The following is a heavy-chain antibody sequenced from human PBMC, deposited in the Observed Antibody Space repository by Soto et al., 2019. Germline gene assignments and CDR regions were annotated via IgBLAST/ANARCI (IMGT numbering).Heavy chain of an antibody. CDR3: ARLEGLAKISYYFDF. J-gene: IGHJ4*01. V-gene: IGHV4-39*01. D-gene: IGHD3-9*01. CDR2: IYYSGST. CDR1: GGSISSSSYY. Sequence: SETLSLTCTVSGGSISSSSYYWGWIRQPPRKGLEWIGSIYYSGSTYYNPSLKTRVTISLDTSKSQFSLKLTSVTAADSAVYFCARLEGLAKISYYFDFWGHGALVTVSS.